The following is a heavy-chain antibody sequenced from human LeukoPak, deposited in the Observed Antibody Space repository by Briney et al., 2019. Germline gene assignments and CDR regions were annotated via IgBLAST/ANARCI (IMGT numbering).Heavy chain of an antibody. V-gene: IGHV3-23*01. CDR3: AKTTTRSYYYDKTGSNSFDP. CDR2: ISGSGDNT. J-gene: IGHJ5*02. Sequence: GGSLRLSCATSGFTFSNFPMNWVRQTPEKGLAWVSTISGSGDNTYYADSVKGRLTISRDNSKNTLFLQMHSLRAEDTAMYYCAKTTTRSYYYDKTGSNSFDPWGQGTLVTVSS. CDR1: GFTFSNFP. D-gene: IGHD3-22*01.